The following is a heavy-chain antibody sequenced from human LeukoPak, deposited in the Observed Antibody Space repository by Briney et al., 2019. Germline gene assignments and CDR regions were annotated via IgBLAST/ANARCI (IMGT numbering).Heavy chain of an antibody. CDR2: IYHSGST. D-gene: IGHD3-10*01. Sequence: SETLSLTCSVSGGFNTHYYWTWIRQPPGKGLELIGYIYHSGSTNYNPSLNSRVTISVDTSKNHFSLKLSSVTAADTAVYYCARHLRAYPRGGCDYWGQGTLVTVSS. V-gene: IGHV4-59*08. J-gene: IGHJ4*02. CDR3: ARHLRAYPRGGCDY. CDR1: GGFNTHYY.